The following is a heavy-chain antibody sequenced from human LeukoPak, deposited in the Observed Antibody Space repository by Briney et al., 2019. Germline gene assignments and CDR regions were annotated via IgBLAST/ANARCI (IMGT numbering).Heavy chain of an antibody. CDR2: IYYSGST. Sequence: SETLSLTCTVSGGSISSYYWSWVRQPPGKGREWIGYIYYSGSTNYNPSLKSRVTISVDTSKNQFSLKLSSVTAADTAVYYCARDHLVVAATRDYYYYYGMDVWGQGTTVTVSS. V-gene: IGHV4-59*01. J-gene: IGHJ6*02. D-gene: IGHD2-15*01. CDR3: ARDHLVVAATRDYYYYYGMDV. CDR1: GGSISSYY.